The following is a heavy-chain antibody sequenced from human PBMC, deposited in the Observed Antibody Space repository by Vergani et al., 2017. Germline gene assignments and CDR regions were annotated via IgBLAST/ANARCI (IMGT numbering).Heavy chain of an antibody. D-gene: IGHD3-9*01. CDR2: IYSGGST. V-gene: IGHV3-66*01. J-gene: IGHJ6*03. CDR1: GFTVSSNY. Sequence: EVQLVESGGGLVKPEGSLRLSCAASGFTVSSNYMSWVRQAPGKGLEWVSVIYSGGSTYYADSVKGRFTISRDNSKNTLYLQMNSLRAEDTAVYYCARGGDILTGYYIDYYYYYMDVWGKGTTVTVSS. CDR3: ARGGDILTGYYIDYYYYYMDV.